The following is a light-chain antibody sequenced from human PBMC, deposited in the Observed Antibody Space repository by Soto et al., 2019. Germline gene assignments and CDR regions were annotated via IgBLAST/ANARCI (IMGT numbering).Light chain of an antibody. CDR3: QQYYNTPPS. V-gene: IGKV3-20*01. J-gene: IGKJ4*01. CDR1: QSVSSSS. CDR2: GTS. Sequence: EIVLTQSPGTLSLSPGGRATLSSSASQSVSSSSLAWYQQRPGQAPRLLIYGTSSRATGIPDRFSGSGSGTDFTLTINSLQAVDVAVYYCQQYYNTPPSFGGGTKVDI.